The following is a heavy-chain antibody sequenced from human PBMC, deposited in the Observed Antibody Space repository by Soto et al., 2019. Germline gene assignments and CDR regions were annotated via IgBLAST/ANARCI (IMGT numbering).Heavy chain of an antibody. V-gene: IGHV3-9*01. CDR3: AKVDCSGGSCYSARDYYYMDV. D-gene: IGHD2-15*01. J-gene: IGHJ6*03. CDR1: GFTFDDYA. CDR2: ISWNSGSI. Sequence: EVQLVESGGGLVQPGRSLRLSCAASGFTFDDYAMHWVRQAPGKGLEWVSGISWNSGSIGYADSVKGRFPISRDNAKNSLYLQMNSLRAEDTALYYCAKVDCSGGSCYSARDYYYMDVWVKGTTVTVSS.